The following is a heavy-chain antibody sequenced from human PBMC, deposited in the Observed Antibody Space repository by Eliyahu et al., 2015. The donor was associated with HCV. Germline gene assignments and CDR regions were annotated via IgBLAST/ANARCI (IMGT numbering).Heavy chain of an antibody. Sequence: EVQLVESGGGLIQPGGSLRLSCAASGFTVSSNYRSWVRQAPGKGLEWVSVIYSGGSTYYADSVKGRFTISRDNSKNTLYLQMNSLRAEDTAVYYCARDRWTGYTHYYYYYGMDVWGQGTTVTISS. J-gene: IGHJ6*02. V-gene: IGHV3-53*01. D-gene: IGHD3/OR15-3a*01. CDR3: ARDRWTGYTHYYYYYGMDV. CDR2: IYSGGST. CDR1: GFTVSSNY.